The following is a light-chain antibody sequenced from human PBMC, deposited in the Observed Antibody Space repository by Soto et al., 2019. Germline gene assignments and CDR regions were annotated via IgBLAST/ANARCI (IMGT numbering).Light chain of an antibody. J-gene: IGKJ5*01. CDR3: QQYNNWPLR. CDR2: GAS. V-gene: IGKV3-15*01. Sequence: EIGMTESPATLSVSPGERATLSCRASQSVSSNLAWYQQKPGQAPRLLIYGASTGATGIPARFSGIGSGTEFTLTISSLQSEDFAVYYCQQYNNWPLRFGQGTRLEIK. CDR1: QSVSSN.